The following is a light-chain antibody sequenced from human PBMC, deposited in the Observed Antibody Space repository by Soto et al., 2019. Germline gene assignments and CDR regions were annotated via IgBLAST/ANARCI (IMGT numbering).Light chain of an antibody. CDR2: GAS. CDR1: QSVSSTY. J-gene: IGKJ4*01. CDR3: QQYGRSPPNT. Sequence: EIVLTQSPGTLSLSAGERATLSCRAIQSVSSTYLAWYQQKPGQAPRLLIYGASSRATGIPDRFSGSGSGTDFTLTISRLEPEDFAVYYCQQYGRSPPNTFGGGTKVDIK. V-gene: IGKV3-20*01.